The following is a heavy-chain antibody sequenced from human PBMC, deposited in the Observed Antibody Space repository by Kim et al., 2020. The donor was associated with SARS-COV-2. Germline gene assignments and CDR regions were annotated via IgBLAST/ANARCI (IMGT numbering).Heavy chain of an antibody. CDR2: IYSGGSST. V-gene: IGHV3-23*03. J-gene: IGHJ4*02. D-gene: IGHD1-26*01. Sequence: GGSLRLSCAASGFTFSSYAMSWVRQAPGKGLEWVSVIYSGGSSTYYADSVKGRFTISRDNSKNTLYLQMNSLRAEDTAVYYCATPRGKWELLGFDYWGQGTLVTVSS. CDR3: ATPRGKWELLGFDY. CDR1: GFTFSSYA.